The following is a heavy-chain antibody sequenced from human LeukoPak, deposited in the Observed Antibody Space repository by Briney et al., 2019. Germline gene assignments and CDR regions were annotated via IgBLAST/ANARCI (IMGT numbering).Heavy chain of an antibody. J-gene: IGHJ4*02. V-gene: IGHV1-69*13. CDR3: ARDRPYTGGWRGFDY. CDR1: GGTFIRYA. D-gene: IGHD6-19*01. Sequence: WASVKVSCKASGGTFIRYAISWVRQAPGQGLEWMGGIIPMFGIANYAQKFQGRVTITADESTSTAYMELSGLRSEDTAVYYCARDRPYTGGWRGFDYWGQGTLVTVSS. CDR2: IIPMFGIA.